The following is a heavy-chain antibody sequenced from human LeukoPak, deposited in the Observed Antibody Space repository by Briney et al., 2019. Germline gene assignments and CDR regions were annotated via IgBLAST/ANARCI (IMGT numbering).Heavy chain of an antibody. Sequence: ALVKVSCKASGYTFTSYDINWVRQATGQGLEWMGRINPNSGGTNYAQKFQGRVTMTRDTSISTAYMELSRLRSDDTAVYYCARGPTYYDFWSGYEGGYYFDYWGQGTLVTVSS. D-gene: IGHD3-3*01. CDR1: GYTFTSYD. J-gene: IGHJ4*02. V-gene: IGHV1-2*06. CDR3: ARGPTYYDFWSGYEGGYYFDY. CDR2: INPNSGGT.